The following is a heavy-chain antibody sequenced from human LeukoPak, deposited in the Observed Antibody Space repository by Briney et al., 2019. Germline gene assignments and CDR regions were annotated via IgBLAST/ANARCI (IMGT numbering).Heavy chain of an antibody. CDR3: ARLQQDSRYGEPDFDY. Sequence: GESLKISCKGSGYSFTSYWIGWVRQMPGKGLEWMGIIYPGDSDTRYSPSFQGQVTISADKSISTAYLQWSSLKASDTAMYYCARLQQDSRYGEPDFDYWGQGTLVTVSS. V-gene: IGHV5-51*01. J-gene: IGHJ4*02. CDR1: GYSFTSYW. D-gene: IGHD4-17*01. CDR2: IYPGDSDT.